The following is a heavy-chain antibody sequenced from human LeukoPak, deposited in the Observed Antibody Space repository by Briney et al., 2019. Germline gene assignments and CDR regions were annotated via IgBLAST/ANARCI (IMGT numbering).Heavy chain of an antibody. V-gene: IGHV3-30*18. CDR1: GFTFSSYG. Sequence: GGFLRLSCAASGFTFSSYGMHWVRQAPGKGLEWVAVISYDGSNKYYADSVKGRFTISRDNSKNTLYLQMNSLRAEDTAVYYCAKDFGPSPAYFDYWGQGTLVTVSS. D-gene: IGHD3-16*01. J-gene: IGHJ4*02. CDR3: AKDFGPSPAYFDY. CDR2: ISYDGSNK.